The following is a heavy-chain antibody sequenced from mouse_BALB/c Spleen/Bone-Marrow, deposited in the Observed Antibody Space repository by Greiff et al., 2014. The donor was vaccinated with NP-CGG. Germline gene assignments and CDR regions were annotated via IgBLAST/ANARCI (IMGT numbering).Heavy chain of an antibody. CDR3: AREGYFAWFAY. Sequence: VQLQQSGPELVKPGASVKVSCKASGYAFTSYNMYWVKQSHGKSLEWIGYIDPYNGGTTYNQKLKVKATLTVDKSSSTAYMHLNSLTSEDSAVYYCAREGYFAWFAYWGQGTLVTVSA. CDR2: IDPYNGGT. V-gene: IGHV1S135*01. CDR1: GYAFTSYN. J-gene: IGHJ3*01.